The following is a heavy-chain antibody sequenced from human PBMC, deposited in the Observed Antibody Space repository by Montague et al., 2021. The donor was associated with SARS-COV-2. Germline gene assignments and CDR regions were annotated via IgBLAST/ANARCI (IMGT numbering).Heavy chain of an antibody. Sequence: SETLSLTCTVSGGSISSYYWSWIRQPPGKGLEWIGYIYYSGSTNYNPSLKSRVTISVDTSKNQSSLKLSSVTAAATAVYYCARAGSGSYSVYYYYGMDVWGQGTTVTVSS. J-gene: IGHJ6*02. V-gene: IGHV4-59*08. CDR1: GGSISSYY. CDR3: ARAGSGSYSVYYYYGMDV. CDR2: IYYSGST. D-gene: IGHD3-10*01.